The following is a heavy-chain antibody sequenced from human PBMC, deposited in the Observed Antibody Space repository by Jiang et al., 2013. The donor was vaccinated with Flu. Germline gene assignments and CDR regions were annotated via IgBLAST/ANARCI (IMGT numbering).Heavy chain of an antibody. CDR2: IIPIFGTS. J-gene: IGHJ4*02. D-gene: IGHD5-18*01. CDR1: GGSLTSYA. CDR3: ARGVGGYGDYADY. Sequence: PGSSVRVSCKDSGGSLTSYAIYWVRQAPGQGLEWMGGIIPIFGTSSYAQDLQGRVTITADRSTNTAYMELSGLTSEDTAVYYCARGVGGYGDYADYWGQGTLVTVSS. V-gene: IGHV1-69*06.